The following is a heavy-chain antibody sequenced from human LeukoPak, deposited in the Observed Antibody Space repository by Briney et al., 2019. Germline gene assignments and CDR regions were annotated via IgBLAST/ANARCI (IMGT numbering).Heavy chain of an antibody. J-gene: IGHJ2*01. CDR1: GFTFNKAW. CDR2: ISHDGRNK. CDR3: ARSNYDILTASRYFDL. D-gene: IGHD3-9*01. Sequence: GGSLRLSCAASGFTFNKAWMTWVRQAPGKGLEGVAVISHDGRNKYYGDSVKGRFTISRDNSKNTLYLQMNGLRPEDTAKYYCARSNYDILTASRYFDLWGRGTLVTISS. V-gene: IGHV3-30*03.